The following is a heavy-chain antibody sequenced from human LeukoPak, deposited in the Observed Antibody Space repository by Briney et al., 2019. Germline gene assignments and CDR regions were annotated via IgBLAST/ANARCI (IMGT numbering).Heavy chain of an antibody. V-gene: IGHV4-59*11. Sequence: PSETLSLTCTVSGGSISSHYWSWIRQPPGKGLERIGYIYYSGSINYNPSLKSRVTISVDTSKNQFSLKLSSVTAADTAVYYCARANKVATPFDYWGQGTLVTVSS. J-gene: IGHJ4*02. D-gene: IGHD5-12*01. CDR3: ARANKVATPFDY. CDR2: IYYSGSI. CDR1: GGSISSHY.